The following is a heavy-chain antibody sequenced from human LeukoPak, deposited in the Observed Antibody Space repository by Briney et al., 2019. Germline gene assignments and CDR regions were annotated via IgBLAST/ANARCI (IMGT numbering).Heavy chain of an antibody. CDR1: GGSISSGGYY. CDR2: IYYSGST. J-gene: IGHJ5*02. CDR3: ARDPVPYYDFWSGYYVLDWFDP. Sequence: SQTLSLTCTVSGGSISSGGYYWSWIRQHPGKGLEWIGYIYYSGSTYYNPSLKSRVTISVDTSKNQFSLKLSSVTAADTAVYYCARDPVPYYDFWSGYYVLDWFDPWGQGTLVTVSS. D-gene: IGHD3-3*01. V-gene: IGHV4-31*03.